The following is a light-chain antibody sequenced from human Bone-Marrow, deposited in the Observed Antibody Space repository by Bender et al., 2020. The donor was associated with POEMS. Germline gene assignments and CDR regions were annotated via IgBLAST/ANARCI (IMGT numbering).Light chain of an antibody. CDR2: DVT. V-gene: IGLV2-14*01. CDR3: SSYTSTSTYLL. J-gene: IGLJ2*01. CDR1: SSDVGDYNY. Sequence: QSALTQPASVSGSPGQSITISCTGTSSDVGDYNYVSWYQQHPGKAPKLIIYDVTDRPSGVSNRFSASKSGNTASLTISGLQAEDEGYYYCSSYTSTSTYLLFGGGTKLTVL.